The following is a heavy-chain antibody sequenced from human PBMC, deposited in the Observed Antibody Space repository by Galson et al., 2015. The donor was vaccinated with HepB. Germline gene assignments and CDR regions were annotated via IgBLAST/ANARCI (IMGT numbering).Heavy chain of an antibody. D-gene: IGHD2-15*01. CDR1: GFIFSNYG. CDR3: AGVERYCSGGTGYSHYNVMDV. Sequence: SLRLSCAASGFIFSNYGMHWVRQAPGKGLEWVAVITCDGSDEFYADAAKGRFTISSDNSKNPLFLQMNSLRSEGTAVYYCAGVERYCSGGTGYSHYNVMDVWGQGTTVTVSS. J-gene: IGHJ6*02. V-gene: IGHV3-33*02. CDR2: ITCDGSDE.